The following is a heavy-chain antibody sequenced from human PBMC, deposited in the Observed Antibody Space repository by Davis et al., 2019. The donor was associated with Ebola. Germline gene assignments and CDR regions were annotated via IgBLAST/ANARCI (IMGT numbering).Heavy chain of an antibody. CDR1: GGSISSYY. D-gene: IGHD3-22*01. V-gene: IGHV4-59*12. Sequence: MPSETLSLTCTVSGGSISSYYWSWIRQPPGKGLEWIGYIYYSGSTNYNPSLKSRVPISVDTSKNQFSLKLSSVTAAGTAVYYCSRGDSYYDPSGYYAGPEAPDHWGQGTLVSVSS. J-gene: IGHJ4*02. CDR2: IYYSGST. CDR3: SRGDSYYDPSGYYAGPEAPDH.